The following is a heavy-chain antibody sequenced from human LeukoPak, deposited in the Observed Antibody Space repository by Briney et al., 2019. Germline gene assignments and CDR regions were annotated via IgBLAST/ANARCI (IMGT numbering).Heavy chain of an antibody. D-gene: IGHD6-19*01. CDR1: GYTFTSYD. V-gene: IGHV1-8*01. CDR3: ARDWTGYSSGWDTLEDY. CDR2: MNPNSGNT. Sequence: GASVKVSCKASGYTFTSYDINWVRQATGQGLEWMGWMNPNSGNTGYAQKFQGRVTMTRDTSISTAYMELSRLRSDDTAVYYCARDWTGYSSGWDTLEDYWGQGTLVTVSS. J-gene: IGHJ4*02.